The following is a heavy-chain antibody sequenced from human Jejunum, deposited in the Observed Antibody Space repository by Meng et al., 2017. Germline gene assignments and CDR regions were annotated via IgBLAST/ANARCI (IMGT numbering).Heavy chain of an antibody. J-gene: IGHJ4*02. Sequence: GESLKISCKSSGYTFSSYWIGWVRQMPGKGLEWMGIIFPGDSDTKYSPSFQGQVTISVDWSISTVYLQWSSLKASDPAMYYCARRNYDILTGYYGRGYFDHWGLGTLVTVSS. CDR3: ARRNYDILTGYYGRGYFDH. V-gene: IGHV5-51*01. CDR1: GYTFSSYW. D-gene: IGHD3-9*01. CDR2: IFPGDSDT.